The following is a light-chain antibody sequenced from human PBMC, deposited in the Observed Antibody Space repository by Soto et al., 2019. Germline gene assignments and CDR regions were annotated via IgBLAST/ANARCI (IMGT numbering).Light chain of an antibody. V-gene: IGKV3-20*01. J-gene: IGKJ5*01. CDR3: QQHGGSPIT. CDR1: QTVTNNF. Sequence: EIVLTQSPGTLSLSPGQRATLSCRASQTVTNNFLAWHQQKPGQTPRLLIYGASSRATGTPDRFSGSGSGTDFTLTIRRMEPEAFAVYYCQQHGGSPITVGQATRLESK. CDR2: GAS.